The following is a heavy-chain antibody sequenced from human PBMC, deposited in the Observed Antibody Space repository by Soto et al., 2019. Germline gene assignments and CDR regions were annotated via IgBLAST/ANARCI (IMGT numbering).Heavy chain of an antibody. D-gene: IGHD5-12*01. J-gene: IGHJ4*02. CDR1: GGSISSYY. Sequence: TSETLSLTCTVSGGSISSYYWSWIRQPPGKGLEWIGYIYYSGSTNYNPSLKSRVTISVDTSKNQFSLKLSSVTAADTAVYYCARITRDGYNPSDYWGQGTLVTVSS. CDR3: ARITRDGYNPSDY. CDR2: IYYSGST. V-gene: IGHV4-59*01.